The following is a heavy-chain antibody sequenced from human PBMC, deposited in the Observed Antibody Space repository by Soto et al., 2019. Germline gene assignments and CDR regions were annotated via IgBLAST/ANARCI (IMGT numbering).Heavy chain of an antibody. J-gene: IGHJ3*02. V-gene: IGHV4-31*03. CDR3: ARGGSNDWQDAFDI. Sequence: SETLSLTCTVSGGSISSGGYYWSWIRQHPGKGLEWIGYIYYSGSTYYNPSLKSRVTISVDTSKNQFSLKLTSVTAADTAVYYCARGGSNDWQDAFDIWGQGTMVTVS. CDR2: IYYSGST. CDR1: GGSISSGGYY. D-gene: IGHD3-9*01.